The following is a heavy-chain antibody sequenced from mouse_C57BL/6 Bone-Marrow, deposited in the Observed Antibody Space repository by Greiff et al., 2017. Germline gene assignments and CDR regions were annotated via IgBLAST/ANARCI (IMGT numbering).Heavy chain of an antibody. D-gene: IGHD1-1*01. J-gene: IGHJ3*01. CDR2: INPNNGGT. CDR3: AGLITTVVEGFAY. Sequence: VQLQQSGPELVKPGASVKMSCKASGYTFTDYNMHWVKQSHGKSLEWIGYINPNNGGTSYNQKFKGKATLTVNKSSSTAYMELRSLTSEDSAVYYCAGLITTVVEGFAYWGQGTLVTVSA. V-gene: IGHV1-22*01. CDR1: GYTFTDYN.